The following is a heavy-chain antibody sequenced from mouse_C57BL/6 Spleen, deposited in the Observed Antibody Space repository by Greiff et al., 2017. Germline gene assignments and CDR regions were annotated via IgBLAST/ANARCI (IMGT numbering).Heavy chain of an antibody. CDR3: AIDGNYAWFAY. Sequence: VQLQQPGAELVKPGASVKVSCKASGYTFTSYWMHWVKQRPGQGLEWIGRIHPSDSDTNYNQKFKGKATLTVDKSASTAYMQLSSLTSEDSAVYYCAIDGNYAWFAYWGQGTLVTVSA. V-gene: IGHV1-74*01. J-gene: IGHJ3*01. CDR2: IHPSDSDT. D-gene: IGHD2-1*01. CDR1: GYTFTSYW.